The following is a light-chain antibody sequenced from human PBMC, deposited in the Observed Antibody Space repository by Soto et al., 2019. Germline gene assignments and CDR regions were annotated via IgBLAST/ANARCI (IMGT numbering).Light chain of an antibody. J-gene: IGKJ3*01. CDR3: QKYNSVPLT. V-gene: IGKV1-27*01. Sequence: DIQMTQSPSSLSASVGARVTITCRASQGISSYLAWYQQKPDKVPKLLIYAASTLQSGVPSRFSGSGAGTDFTLTISSRQPEDVATYYCQKYNSVPLTFGPGNKVDIK. CDR2: AAS. CDR1: QGISSY.